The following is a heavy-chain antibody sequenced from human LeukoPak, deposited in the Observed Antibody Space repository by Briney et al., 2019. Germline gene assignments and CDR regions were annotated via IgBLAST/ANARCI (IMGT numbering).Heavy chain of an antibody. V-gene: IGHV4-4*02. Sequence: SETLSFTGGGYAGSIDSTNCWSWVRQDPGKGLERIGEIAHDRTRTYNPSLRSRIAMAFYRATNYFYLSLTAVAAADTDLYYCTRENRPFCPFAFWGEGVMVTVSS. D-gene: IGHD2/OR15-2a*01. CDR3: TRENRPFCPFAF. CDR2: IAHDRTR. CDR1: AGSIDSTNC. J-gene: IGHJ4*02.